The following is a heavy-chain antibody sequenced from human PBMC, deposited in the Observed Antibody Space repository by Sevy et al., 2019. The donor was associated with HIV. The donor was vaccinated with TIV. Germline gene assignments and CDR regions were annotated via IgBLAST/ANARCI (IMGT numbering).Heavy chain of an antibody. CDR2: IRSKANSYAT. D-gene: IGHD6-13*01. CDR1: GFTFSGSA. J-gene: IGHJ4*02. CDR3: TRLVIAAPGY. Sequence: GGSLRLSCAASGFTFSGSAMHWVRQASGKGLEWVGRIRSKANSYATAYAASVKGRFTISRDDSKNTAYLQMNSLKTEDTAVYYCTRLVIAAPGYWGQGTLVTVSS. V-gene: IGHV3-73*01.